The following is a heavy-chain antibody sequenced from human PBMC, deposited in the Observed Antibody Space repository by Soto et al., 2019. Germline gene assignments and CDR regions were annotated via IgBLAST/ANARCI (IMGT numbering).Heavy chain of an antibody. V-gene: IGHV3-21*01. CDR2: ISSSSSYI. Sequence: PGGSLRLSCAASGFTFSSYCMNWVRQAPGKGLEWVSSISSSSSYIYYADSVKGRFTISRDNAKNSLYLQMNSLRAEDTAVYYCAREKSRCYFDYWGQGTLVTVSS. CDR1: GFTFSSYC. CDR3: AREKSRCYFDY. J-gene: IGHJ4*02.